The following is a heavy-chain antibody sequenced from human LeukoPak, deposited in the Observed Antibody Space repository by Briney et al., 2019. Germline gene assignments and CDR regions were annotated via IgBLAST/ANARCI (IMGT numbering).Heavy chain of an antibody. CDR1: GFTFSSYG. CDR3: AKDLTPWFGELNGY. V-gene: IGHV3-23*01. D-gene: IGHD3-10*01. CDR2: ISGSGGST. J-gene: IGHJ4*02. Sequence: GGTLRLSCAASGFTFSSYGMSWVRQAPGKGLEWVSAISGSGGSTYYADSVKGRFTISRDNSKNTLYLQMNSLRAEDTAVYYCAKDLTPWFGELNGYWGQGTLVTVSS.